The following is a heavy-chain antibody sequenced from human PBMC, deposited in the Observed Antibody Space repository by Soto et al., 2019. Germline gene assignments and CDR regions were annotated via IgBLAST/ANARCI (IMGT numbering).Heavy chain of an antibody. Sequence: SETLSLTCTVSGASISSSYWRWIRQSPGKGLEWIGYVYYSGSTNYNPSLKSRVTISVDTSKNQFSLKLSSVTAADTAVYYCARGYYDSSGQSNTFDIWGQGTMVPVS. CDR1: GASISSSY. CDR3: ARGYYDSSGQSNTFDI. D-gene: IGHD3-22*01. J-gene: IGHJ3*02. V-gene: IGHV4-59*01. CDR2: VYYSGST.